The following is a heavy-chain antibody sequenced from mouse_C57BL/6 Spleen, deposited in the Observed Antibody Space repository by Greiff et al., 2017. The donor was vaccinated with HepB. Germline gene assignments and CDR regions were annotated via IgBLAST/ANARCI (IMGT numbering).Heavy chain of an antibody. Sequence: VQLQQSGAELVRPGASVTLSCKASGYTFTDYEMHWVKQTPVHGLEWIGAIDPETGGTAYNQKFKGKAILTADKSSSTAYMELRSLTSEDSAVYYCTRHYGSRDWFAYWGQGTLVTVSA. D-gene: IGHD1-1*01. J-gene: IGHJ3*01. CDR3: TRHYGSRDWFAY. CDR2: IDPETGGT. V-gene: IGHV1-15*01. CDR1: GYTFTDYE.